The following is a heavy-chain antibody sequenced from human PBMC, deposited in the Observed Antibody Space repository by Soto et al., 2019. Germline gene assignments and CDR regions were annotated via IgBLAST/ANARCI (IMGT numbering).Heavy chain of an antibody. CDR1: GYTFTGYY. D-gene: IGHD4-17*01. J-gene: IGHJ6*02. CDR3: ARERGGGGDYANFYYYGMDV. CDR2: INPNSGGT. V-gene: IGHV1-2*04. Sequence: QVQLVQSGAEVKKPGASVKVSCKASGYTFTGYYMHWVRQAPGQGLEWMGWINPNSGGTNYAQKFQGWVTMTRDTSISTAYMELSRLRSDDTAVYYCARERGGGGDYANFYYYGMDVWGQGTTVTVSS.